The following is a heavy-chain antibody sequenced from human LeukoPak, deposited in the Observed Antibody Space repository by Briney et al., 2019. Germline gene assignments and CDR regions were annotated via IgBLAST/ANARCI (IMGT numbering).Heavy chain of an antibody. J-gene: IGHJ4*02. Sequence: PGGSLRLSCVASGFTFSNYWLSRVRQSPEKGLEWVANIKEDGSARYYVDSVKGRFTISRDNPKNSLYLQMGSLRADDTAMYYCARDPRDDHNSLNYWGQGTQVTVSS. CDR1: GFTFSNYW. D-gene: IGHD5-24*01. V-gene: IGHV3-7*03. CDR3: ARDPRDDHNSLNY. CDR2: IKEDGSAR.